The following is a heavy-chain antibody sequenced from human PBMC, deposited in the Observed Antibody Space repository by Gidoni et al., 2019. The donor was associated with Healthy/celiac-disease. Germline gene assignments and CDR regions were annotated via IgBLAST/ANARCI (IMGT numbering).Heavy chain of an antibody. J-gene: IGHJ4*02. CDR1: GFTFSSYW. CDR3: ASLSVVAAAGSKIFDY. D-gene: IGHD6-13*01. Sequence: EVQLVESVGGVVQPGGSLRLSCAASGFTFSSYWMHWVRQAPGKGLVWVSRINSDGSSTSYADSVKGRFTISRDNAKNTLYLQMNSLRAEDTAVYYCASLSVVAAAGSKIFDYWGQGTLVTVSS. CDR2: INSDGSST. V-gene: IGHV3-74*01.